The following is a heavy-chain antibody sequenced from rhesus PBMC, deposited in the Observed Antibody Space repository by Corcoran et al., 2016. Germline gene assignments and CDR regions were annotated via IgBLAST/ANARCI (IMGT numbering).Heavy chain of an antibody. CDR1: GFSLSTSGMG. Sequence: QVTLKESGPALVKPTQTLTLTCTFSGFSLSTSGMGVGWIRQPPGKALEGIASIYWVDDKYYSKSLKRRLTITKDTSKNQVVLTMTNMDPVDTATYYCARGLLHFDYWGQGVLVTVSS. V-gene: IGHV2S1*01. CDR2: IYWVDDK. CDR3: ARGLLHFDY. D-gene: IGHD3-16*01. J-gene: IGHJ4*01.